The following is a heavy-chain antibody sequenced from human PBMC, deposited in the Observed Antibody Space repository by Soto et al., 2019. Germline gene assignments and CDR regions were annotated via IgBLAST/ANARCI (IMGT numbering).Heavy chain of an antibody. Sequence: PSETLSLTCDVSGDSISTYYWSWIRRPPGKGLEWIGYVYYSGSTLYNPSLESRVTMSIDMSKKQVSLKLTSVIAADTAVYYCARTRMIESWIDYWGHGTLLTVSS. CDR1: GDSISTYY. J-gene: IGHJ4*01. D-gene: IGHD2-21*01. CDR2: VYYSGST. CDR3: ARTRMIESWIDY. V-gene: IGHV4-59*01.